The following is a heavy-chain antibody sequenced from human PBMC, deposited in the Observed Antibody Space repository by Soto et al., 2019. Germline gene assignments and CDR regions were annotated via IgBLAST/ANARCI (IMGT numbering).Heavy chain of an antibody. V-gene: IGHV3-23*01. D-gene: IGHD3-22*01. Sequence: VGSLRLSCAASGFTFGSYAMSWVRLAPGKGLEWVSVAGPSGSSTFYADSVRGRFTISRDNVENTLYLQMNSLRVADTALYFCARTYYYDSTGYYRTFDYWGQGTLVTVSS. J-gene: IGHJ4*02. CDR1: GFTFGSYA. CDR2: AGPSGSST. CDR3: ARTYYYDSTGYYRTFDY.